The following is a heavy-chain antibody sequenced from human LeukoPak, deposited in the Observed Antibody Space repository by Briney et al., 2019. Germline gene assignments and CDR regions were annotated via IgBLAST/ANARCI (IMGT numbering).Heavy chain of an antibody. Sequence: SETLSLTCAVYGGSFSNNYWSWIRQPPGKGLEWIGEINHSGSTNYNPSLKSRVTISLDTSKTQFSLKLSSVTAADTAVYYCARVAFYYDSGSYFDYWGQGALVSVSS. V-gene: IGHV4-34*01. CDR1: GGSFSNNY. D-gene: IGHD3-10*01. J-gene: IGHJ4*02. CDR2: INHSGST. CDR3: ARVAFYYDSGSYFDY.